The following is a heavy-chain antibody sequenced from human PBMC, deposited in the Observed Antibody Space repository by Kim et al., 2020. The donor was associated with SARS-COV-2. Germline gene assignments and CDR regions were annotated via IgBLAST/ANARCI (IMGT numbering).Heavy chain of an antibody. J-gene: IGHJ6*02. CDR2: IYYSVST. D-gene: IGHD3-10*01. V-gene: IGHV4-59*02. Sequence: SETLSLTCTVSGVSVSNYHWSWIRQPPGKGLEWIAYIYYSVSTSYNPSLNSRATISADTSKNQFSLKLSSVTAADTAVYYCVKVADYDSGTNIYSYYGMDVWGQGTTVTVSS. CDR1: GVSVSNYH. CDR3: VKVADYDSGTNIYSYYGMDV.